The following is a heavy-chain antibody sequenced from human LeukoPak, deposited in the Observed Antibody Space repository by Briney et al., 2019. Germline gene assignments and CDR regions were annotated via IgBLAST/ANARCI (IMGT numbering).Heavy chain of an antibody. D-gene: IGHD5-18*01. V-gene: IGHV4-34*01. Sequence: SETLSLTCAVYGXSFSGYYGSWIRQPPGKGLEWIGEINHSGSTNYNPSLKSRVTISVDTSKNQFSLKLNSVTPADTAVYYCARGAPKEIQLWLRLRGVAFDIWGQGTMVTVSP. CDR2: INHSGST. CDR1: GXSFSGYY. CDR3: ARGAPKEIQLWLRLRGVAFDI. J-gene: IGHJ3*02.